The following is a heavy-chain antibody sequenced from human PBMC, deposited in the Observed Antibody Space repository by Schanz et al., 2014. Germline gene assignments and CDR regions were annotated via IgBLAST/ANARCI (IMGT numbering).Heavy chain of an antibody. CDR1: GFTFGDYA. D-gene: IGHD2-8*02. J-gene: IGHJ4*02. CDR3: AKSLESCPGGRCSRGYFDY. CDR2: INTGVNT. V-gene: IGHV3-23*01. Sequence: EVQLLESGGGLVQPGGSLRLSCAASGFTFGDYAMTWVRQAPGKGLEWVSAINTGVNTYYADSVKGRFTISRDNFKGALYLQMSSLRAEDTDVYYCAKSLESCPGGRCSRGYFDYWGQGTLVTVSS.